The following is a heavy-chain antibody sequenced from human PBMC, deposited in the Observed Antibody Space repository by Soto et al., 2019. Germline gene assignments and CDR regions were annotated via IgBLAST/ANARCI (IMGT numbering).Heavy chain of an antibody. CDR1: GFSLKNYA. CDR3: ARDCSSSSCSVWRY. Sequence: GGSLRLSCVASGFSLKNYAMTWVRQAPGKGLEWVSGITGSGDKTYYADSVKGRFIISRDNSENTLYLQMNSLRAEDTALYYCARDCSSSSCSVWRYWGQGTQVTVPS. CDR2: ITGSGDKT. J-gene: IGHJ4*02. V-gene: IGHV3-23*01. D-gene: IGHD2-2*01.